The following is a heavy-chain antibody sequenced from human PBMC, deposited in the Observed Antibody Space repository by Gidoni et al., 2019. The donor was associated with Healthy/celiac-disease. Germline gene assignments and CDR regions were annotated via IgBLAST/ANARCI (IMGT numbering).Heavy chain of an antibody. D-gene: IGHD3-22*01. V-gene: IGHV4-39*01. Sequence: QLQLQESGPGLVKPSETLSLTCTVSGGSISSSSYYWGWIRQPPGKGLEWIGSIYYSGSTYYNPSLKSRVIISVDTSKNQFSLKLSSVTAADTAVYYCARQCYYDSSGYYFDYWGQGTLVTVSS. CDR3: ARQCYYDSSGYYFDY. CDR2: IYYSGST. J-gene: IGHJ4*02. CDR1: GGSISSSSYY.